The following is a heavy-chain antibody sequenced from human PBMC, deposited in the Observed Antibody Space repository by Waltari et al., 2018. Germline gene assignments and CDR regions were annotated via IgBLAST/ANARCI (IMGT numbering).Heavy chain of an antibody. CDR3: TRDRGAPATAMGFDS. D-gene: IGHD5-18*01. CDR1: GFTVSNSY. J-gene: IGHJ4*02. Sequence: EVQVEESGGDLIQPGGSLRLSCAVSGFTVSNSYRSWVRQAPGKGLGWVSIIYSEGHTNYADSVKDRFIISRDNSKNTVDLQMNSLRVEDTAMYYCTRDRGAPATAMGFDSWGQGTLVTVSS. CDR2: IYSEGHT. V-gene: IGHV3-53*01.